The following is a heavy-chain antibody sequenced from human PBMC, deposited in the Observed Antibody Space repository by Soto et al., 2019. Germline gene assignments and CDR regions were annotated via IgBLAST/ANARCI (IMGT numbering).Heavy chain of an antibody. CDR1: GGSVSSGSYY. CDR3: ARGATWVYYYYGMDV. V-gene: IGHV4-61*01. D-gene: IGHD1-26*01. J-gene: IGHJ6*02. CDR2: IYYSGST. Sequence: PSETLSLTCTVSGGSVSSGSYYCSWIRQPPGKGLEWIGYIYYSGSTNYNPSLKSRVTISVDTSKNQFSLKLSSVTAADTAVYYCARGATWVYYYYGMDVWGQGTTVTVSS.